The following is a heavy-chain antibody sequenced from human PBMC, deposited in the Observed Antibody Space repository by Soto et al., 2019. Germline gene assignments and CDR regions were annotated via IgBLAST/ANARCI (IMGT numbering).Heavy chain of an antibody. Sequence: QVQLQESGPGLVKPSQTLSLTCTVSGGSISSGGYYGSGIRQHPGKGLEWIGYIYYSGSTYYNPYLKSRVTISVDTSKNQFSLKLSSVTAADTAVYYCARFVVVAATPGYYYYYGMDVWGQGTTVTVSS. D-gene: IGHD2-15*01. CDR2: IYYSGST. J-gene: IGHJ6*02. CDR1: GGSISSGGYY. CDR3: ARFVVVAATPGYYYYYGMDV. V-gene: IGHV4-31*03.